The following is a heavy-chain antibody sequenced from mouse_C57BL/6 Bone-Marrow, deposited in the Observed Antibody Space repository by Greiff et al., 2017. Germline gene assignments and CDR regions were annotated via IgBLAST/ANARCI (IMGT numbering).Heavy chain of an antibody. V-gene: IGHV1-50*01. CDR2: IDPSDSYT. D-gene: IGHD3-2*02. J-gene: IGHJ2*01. CDR3: ARRGLRSFDY. CDR1: GYTFTSYW. Sequence: QVQLKQPGAELVKPGASVKLSCKASGYTFTSYWMQWVKQRPGQGLEWIGEIDPSDSYTNYNQKFKGKATLTVDKSSSTAYMQLSSLTSEASAVYYCARRGLRSFDYWGQGTTLTVSS.